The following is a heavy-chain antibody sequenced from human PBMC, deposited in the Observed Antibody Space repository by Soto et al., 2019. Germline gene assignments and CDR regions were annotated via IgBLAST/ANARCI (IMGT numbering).Heavy chain of an antibody. CDR2: IDPSDSYT. D-gene: IGHD2-21*02. V-gene: IGHV5-10-1*01. J-gene: IGHJ5*02. Sequence: GESLKISCKGSGYSFTSYWISWVRQMPGKVLVWMGMIDPSDSYTNYSPSFQGHVTISADMSISTAYLQWSSLKASDTAMYYCARHIPYCGGDCYHRWGQGTLVTVSS. CDR3: ARHIPYCGGDCYHR. CDR1: GYSFTSYW.